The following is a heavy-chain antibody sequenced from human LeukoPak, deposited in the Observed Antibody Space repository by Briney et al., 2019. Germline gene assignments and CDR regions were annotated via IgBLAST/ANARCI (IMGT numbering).Heavy chain of an antibody. V-gene: IGHV3-30*02. CDR1: GFTFSSYG. CDR2: IRYDGSNK. Sequence: PGGSLRLSCAASGFTFSSYGMHWVRQAPGKGLEWVAFIRYDGSNKYYADSVKGRFTISRDNSKNTLYLQMNSPRAEDTAVYYCAKDRSGGVAAAGRAFDYWGQGTLVTVSS. J-gene: IGHJ4*02. D-gene: IGHD6-13*01. CDR3: AKDRSGGVAAAGRAFDY.